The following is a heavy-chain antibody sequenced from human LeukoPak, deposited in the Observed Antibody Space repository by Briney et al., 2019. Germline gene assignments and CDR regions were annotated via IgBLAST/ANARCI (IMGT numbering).Heavy chain of an antibody. CDR3: AKGLVGVRGAFDI. CDR2: IRYDGSNK. V-gene: IGHV3-30*02. D-gene: IGHD1-26*01. Sequence: PGGSLRLSCAASGFTFSSYGMHWVRQAPGEGLEWLAFIRYDGSNKYYADSVKGRFTISRDNSKNTLYLQMNSLRAEDTAVYYCAKGLVGVRGAFDIWGQGTMVTVSS. CDR1: GFTFSSYG. J-gene: IGHJ3*02.